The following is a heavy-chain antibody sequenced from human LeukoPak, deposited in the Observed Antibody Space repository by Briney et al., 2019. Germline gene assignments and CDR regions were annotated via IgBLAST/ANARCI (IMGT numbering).Heavy chain of an antibody. Sequence: GGSLRLSCVGSGFMFSNYYMYWVRQAPGKGLVWVSRIKNAGIDTIYADSVKGRFTVSRDNAKNTVYMQMSSLRAEDTAVYYCARGGYGHNMDVWGEGTTVTVSS. V-gene: IGHV3-74*01. CDR2: IKNAGIDT. CDR1: GFMFSNYY. D-gene: IGHD3-10*01. CDR3: ARGGYGHNMDV. J-gene: IGHJ6*03.